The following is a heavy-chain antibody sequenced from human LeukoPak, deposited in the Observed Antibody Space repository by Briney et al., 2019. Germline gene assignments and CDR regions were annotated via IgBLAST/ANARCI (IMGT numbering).Heavy chain of an antibody. Sequence: SETPSLTCTVSGDSITSFNWAWIRQPAGKGLEWMGQIRASSGTNYNPSLKSRLTMSVDTSKRQISLNLASATAADTAVYYCARDLHNLGWVDPWGQGILVIVSS. CDR2: IRASSGT. CDR1: GDSITSFN. V-gene: IGHV4-4*07. J-gene: IGHJ5*02. CDR3: ARDLHNLGWVDP.